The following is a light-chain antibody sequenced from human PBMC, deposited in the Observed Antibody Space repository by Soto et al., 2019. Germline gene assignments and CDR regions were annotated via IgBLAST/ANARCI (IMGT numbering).Light chain of an antibody. Sequence: QSVLTQPRSVSGSPGQSVTISCTGTSIDVGGYDFVSWYQQHPGKAPKLMISDVSKRPSGVPDRFSGSKSGNTASLTIYGLKAEDQADYYCCSSAGDLALFGGGTKVTV. CDR3: CSSAGDLAL. V-gene: IGLV2-11*01. CDR2: DVS. CDR1: SIDVGGYDF. J-gene: IGLJ2*01.